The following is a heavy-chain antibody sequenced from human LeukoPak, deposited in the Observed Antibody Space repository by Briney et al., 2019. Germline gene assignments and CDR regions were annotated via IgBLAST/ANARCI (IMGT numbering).Heavy chain of an antibody. Sequence: SDTLSLTCGVSGGSIDMTNYWSWVRQAPGTGLEWIGEIAHDGTRNYNASLRSRVAMSLDRANNQFSLSLTSVTAADTAVYYCTRENRPFCPFAYWGQGVLVTVSS. CDR1: GGSIDMTNY. J-gene: IGHJ4*02. V-gene: IGHV4-4*02. CDR3: TRENRPFCPFAY. D-gene: IGHD2/OR15-2a*01. CDR2: IAHDGTR.